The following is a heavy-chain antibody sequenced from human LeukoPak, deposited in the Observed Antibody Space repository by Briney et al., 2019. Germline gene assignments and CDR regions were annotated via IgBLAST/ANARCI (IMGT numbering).Heavy chain of an antibody. CDR3: ARRGGQKYNYFDP. CDR2: VFYGGSV. J-gene: IGHJ5*02. CDR1: GTSISSSS. V-gene: IGHV4-59*01. D-gene: IGHD2-15*01. Sequence: SETLSLTCSVSGTSISSSSWTWIRQPPGKGLEWIGYVFYGGSVNSNPSLKSRVTISLDTSKNQVSLKLTSVTPADTAVYYCARRGGQKYNYFDPWGQGTLVTVSS.